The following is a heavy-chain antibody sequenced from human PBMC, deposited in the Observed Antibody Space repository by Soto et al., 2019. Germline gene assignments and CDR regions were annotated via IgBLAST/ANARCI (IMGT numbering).Heavy chain of an antibody. V-gene: IGHV3-21*01. CDR2: ISSSSFSI. CDR1: GFTFSSYI. CDR3: ARNESSNIYGMDV. Sequence: PGGSLRLSCASSGFTFSSYIRNLVRQAPGKGLEWVSSISSSSFSINYADSVKGRFSISRDNAQNSLHLQMNNLRAEDTAVYYCARNESSNIYGMDVWGQGTTVTVSS. J-gene: IGHJ6*02. D-gene: IGHD6-6*01.